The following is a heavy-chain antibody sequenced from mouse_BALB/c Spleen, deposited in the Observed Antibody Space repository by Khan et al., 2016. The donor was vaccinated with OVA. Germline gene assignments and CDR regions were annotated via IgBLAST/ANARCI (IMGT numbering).Heavy chain of an antibody. Sequence: VQLQESGPGLVAPSQSLSITCTISGFSLTNYGVHWVRQPPGKGLEWLVVIWRDGSTAYNSALNSRLSISNDNSKSQVFLKMNSLQTADTAMYYCARQPYNHYYIMDYWGQGTSVTVSS. V-gene: IGHV2-6-1*01. J-gene: IGHJ4*01. CDR3: ARQPYNHYYIMDY. CDR2: IWRDGST. D-gene: IGHD2-10*01. CDR1: GFSLTNYG.